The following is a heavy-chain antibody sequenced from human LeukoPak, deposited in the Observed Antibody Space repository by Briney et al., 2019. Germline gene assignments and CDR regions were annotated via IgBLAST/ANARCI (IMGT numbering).Heavy chain of an antibody. CDR2: ISSSSSYI. J-gene: IGHJ4*02. CDR1: GFTFSSYS. D-gene: IGHD3-10*01. CDR3: AREIWFGELDDNY. Sequence: GGSLRLSCAASGFTFSSYSMNWVRQAPGKGLEWVSSISSSSSYIYYADSVKGRFTISRDNAKNSLYLQMNSLRAEDTAVYYCAREIWFGELDDNYWGQGTLVTVSS. V-gene: IGHV3-21*01.